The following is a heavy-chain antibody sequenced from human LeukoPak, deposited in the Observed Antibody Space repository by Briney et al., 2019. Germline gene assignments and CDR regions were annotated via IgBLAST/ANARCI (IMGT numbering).Heavy chain of an antibody. Sequence: PGGSLRLSCTVSGFTFSSYGIHWVRQAPGKGLEWVAFIRYDGANKYYTNSMKGRFSVSRDNSKNTAYLQMNSLRPDDTAVYYCAKDVLEFMVRGEDWFDPWGQGTLVTVSS. J-gene: IGHJ5*02. V-gene: IGHV3-30*02. D-gene: IGHD3-10*01. CDR1: GFTFSSYG. CDR3: AKDVLEFMVRGEDWFDP. CDR2: IRYDGANK.